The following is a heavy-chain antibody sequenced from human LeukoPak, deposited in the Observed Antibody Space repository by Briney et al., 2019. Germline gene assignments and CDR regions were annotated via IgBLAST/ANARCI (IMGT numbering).Heavy chain of an antibody. CDR3: ARAYYDFWSGYVDY. CDR1: GFTFSSYA. Sequence: GGSLRLSCAASGFTFSSYAMSWVRQAPGKGLEWVSAISGSGGSTYYADSVKGRFTISRDNSKNTQYLQMNSLRAEDTTVYYCARAYYDFWSGYVDYWGQGTLITVSS. V-gene: IGHV3-23*01. CDR2: ISGSGGST. J-gene: IGHJ4*02. D-gene: IGHD3-3*01.